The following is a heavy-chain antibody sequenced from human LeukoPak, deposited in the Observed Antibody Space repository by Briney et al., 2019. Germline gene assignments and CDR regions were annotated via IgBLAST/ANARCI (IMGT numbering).Heavy chain of an antibody. CDR3: ARAHRGVATIWNYYYYMDV. CDR1: GYTFTSYD. CDR2: INPNSGNT. D-gene: IGHD5-12*01. V-gene: IGHV1-8*03. J-gene: IGHJ6*03. Sequence: ASVKVSCKASGYTFTSYDINWVRQATGQGLERMGCINPNSGNTGYAQKFQGRVTITRNTSISTAYMELSRLRSEDTAVYYCARAHRGVATIWNYYYYMDVWGKGTTVTVSS.